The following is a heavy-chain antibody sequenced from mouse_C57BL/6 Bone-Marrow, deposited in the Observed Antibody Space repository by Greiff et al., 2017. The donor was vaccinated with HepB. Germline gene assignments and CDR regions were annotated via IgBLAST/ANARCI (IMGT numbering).Heavy chain of an antibody. J-gene: IGHJ1*03. CDR3: ARSGYSNYFYWYFDV. Sequence: QVQLKESGTELVKPGASVKLSCKASGYTFTSYWMHWVKQRPGQGLEWIGNINPSNGGTNYNEKFKSKATLTVDKSSSTAYMQLSSLTSEDSAVYYCARSGYSNYFYWYFDVWGTGTTVTVSS. V-gene: IGHV1-53*01. CDR1: GYTFTSYW. CDR2: INPSNGGT. D-gene: IGHD2-5*01.